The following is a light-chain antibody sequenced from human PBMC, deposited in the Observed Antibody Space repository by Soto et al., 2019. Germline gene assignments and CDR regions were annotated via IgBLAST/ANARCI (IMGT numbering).Light chain of an antibody. J-gene: IGLJ2*01. CDR1: SSDVGGYDH. Sequence: QSALTQPASVSGSPGQSITISCTGTSSDVGGYDHVSWHQQHPGKAPKLLIYDVSNRPSGVSNRFSGSKSGNTASLTISGLQADDEADYYCSSYTSTSTLLFGGGTKLTVL. V-gene: IGLV2-14*01. CDR2: DVS. CDR3: SSYTSTSTLL.